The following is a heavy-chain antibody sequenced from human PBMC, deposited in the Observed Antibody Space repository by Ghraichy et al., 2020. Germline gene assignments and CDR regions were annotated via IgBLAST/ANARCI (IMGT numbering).Heavy chain of an antibody. CDR2: INPNSGGT. V-gene: IGHV1-2*02. CDR1: GYTFTAYH. J-gene: IGHJ4*02. CDR3: ARLGLDYGDNDYVPFDY. Sequence: ASVKVSCKASGYTFTAYHIHWVRQAPGQGLEWMGRINPNSGGTKYAQKFQGRVTMTRDTSTSTAYMEMSRVRSDDTAVYYCARLGLDYGDNDYVPFDYWGQGTLVSVFS. D-gene: IGHD4-17*01.